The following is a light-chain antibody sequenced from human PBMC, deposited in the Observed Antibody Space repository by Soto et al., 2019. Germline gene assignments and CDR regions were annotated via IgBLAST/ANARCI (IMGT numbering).Light chain of an antibody. CDR1: QSVLSSSDNQHY. J-gene: IGKJ1*01. V-gene: IGKV4-1*01. CDR3: QQFYSTLPT. Sequence: DIVMTQSPDSLAVSLGERATINCKSSQSVLSSSDNQHYLAWYQQKPGQPPKLLFYWASTRDSGVPDRFSGSGSGTDFTLTISSLQAEDVAIYHCQQFYSTLPTFGQGTKVEIK. CDR2: WAS.